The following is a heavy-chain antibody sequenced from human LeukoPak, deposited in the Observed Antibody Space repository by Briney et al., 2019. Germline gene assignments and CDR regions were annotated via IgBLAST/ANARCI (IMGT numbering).Heavy chain of an antibody. CDR2: ISSSSSYI. D-gene: IGHD4-11*01. Sequence: GPSLRLSCAASGFTSSSYSMNWVRQAPGKGLDWVSSISSSSSYIYYADSVKGRFTISRDNANNSLYLQMNSLRAEDTAVYYCARSPRGQYYFDYWGQGTLVTVSS. CDR1: GFTSSSYS. V-gene: IGHV3-21*01. J-gene: IGHJ4*02. CDR3: ARSPRGQYYFDY.